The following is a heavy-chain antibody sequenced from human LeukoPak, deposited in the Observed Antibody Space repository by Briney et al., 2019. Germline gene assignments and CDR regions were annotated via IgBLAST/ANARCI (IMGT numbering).Heavy chain of an antibody. CDR1: GFTFSSYA. V-gene: IGHV3-30-3*01. CDR3: ARENGYSTPYYYYGMDV. J-gene: IGHJ6*02. D-gene: IGHD4-11*01. CDR2: ISYDGSNK. Sequence: GGSLRLSCAASGFTFSSYAMHWVRQAPGKGLEWVAVISYDGSNKYYADSVEGRFTISRDNSKNTLYLQMNSLRAEDTAVYYCARENGYSTPYYYYGMDVWGQGTTVTVSS.